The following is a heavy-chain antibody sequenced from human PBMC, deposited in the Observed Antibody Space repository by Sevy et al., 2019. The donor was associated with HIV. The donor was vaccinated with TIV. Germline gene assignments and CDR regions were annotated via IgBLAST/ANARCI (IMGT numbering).Heavy chain of an antibody. Sequence: SETLSLTCAVYGGSFSGYYWSWIRQPPGKGLEWIGEINHSGSTNYNPSLKSRVTISVDTSKNQFSLKLSSVTAADTAVYYCARDRSGGYSSYDRGNFDYWGQGTLVTVSS. CDR2: INHSGST. J-gene: IGHJ4*02. V-gene: IGHV4-34*01. D-gene: IGHD5-12*01. CDR3: ARDRSGGYSSYDRGNFDY. CDR1: GGSFSGYY.